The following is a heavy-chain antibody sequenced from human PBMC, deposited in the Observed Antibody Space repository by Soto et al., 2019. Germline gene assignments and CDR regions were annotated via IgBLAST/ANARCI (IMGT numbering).Heavy chain of an antibody. D-gene: IGHD3-22*01. V-gene: IGHV4-31*03. CDR2: IYYSGST. Sequence: ASETLSLTCTVSGGSISSGGYYWSWIRQHPGKGLEWIGYIYYSGSTYYNPSLKSRVTISVDTSKNQFSLKLSSVTAADTAVYYCARGRDYYDSSGSLGWFDPWGQGTLVTVSS. CDR1: GGSISSGGYY. CDR3: ARGRDYYDSSGSLGWFDP. J-gene: IGHJ5*02.